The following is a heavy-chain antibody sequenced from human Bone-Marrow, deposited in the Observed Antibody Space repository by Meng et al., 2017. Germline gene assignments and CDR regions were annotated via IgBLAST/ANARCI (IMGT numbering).Heavy chain of an antibody. CDR1: GFTLSNYW. Sequence: GGSLRLSCAVSGFTLSNYWMTWLRQSPGKGLGWVANINEDAREKHYLDSVEGRFTISRDNAKNSLCLQMNSLRAEDTAVYYCARGYYGSGAFDPWGQGALVTVSS. CDR2: INEDAREK. V-gene: IGHV3-7*01. J-gene: IGHJ5*02. D-gene: IGHD3-10*01. CDR3: ARGYYGSGAFDP.